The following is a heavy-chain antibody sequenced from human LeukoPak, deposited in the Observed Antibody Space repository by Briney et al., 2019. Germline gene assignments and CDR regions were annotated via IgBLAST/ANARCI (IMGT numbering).Heavy chain of an antibody. CDR3: ARGRIVGAKGDAFDI. CDR1: GFTFSSYS. D-gene: IGHD1-26*01. J-gene: IGHJ3*02. V-gene: IGHV3-30-3*01. Sequence: GGSLRLSCATSGFTFSSYSMHWVRQAPGKGLEWVAVISYDGNNKYYADSVKGRFTISRDNSKNTLYLQMNSLRAEDTAVYHCARGRIVGAKGDAFDIWGQGTMVTVSS. CDR2: ISYDGNNK.